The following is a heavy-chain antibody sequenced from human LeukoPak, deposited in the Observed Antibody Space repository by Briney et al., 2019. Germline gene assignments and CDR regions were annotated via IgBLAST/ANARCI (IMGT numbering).Heavy chain of an antibody. Sequence: GASVKVSCKASGYTFTSYGISWVRQAPGQGLGWMGWISAYNGNTNYAQKLQGRVTMTTDTSTSTAYMELRSLRSDDTAVYYCARASLYYYDSSGYRNFDYWGQGTLVTVSS. D-gene: IGHD3-22*01. CDR3: ARASLYYYDSSGYRNFDY. J-gene: IGHJ4*02. CDR2: ISAYNGNT. CDR1: GYTFTSYG. V-gene: IGHV1-18*01.